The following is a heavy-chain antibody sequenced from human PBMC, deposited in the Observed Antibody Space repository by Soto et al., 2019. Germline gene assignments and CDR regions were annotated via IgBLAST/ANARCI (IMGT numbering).Heavy chain of an antibody. D-gene: IGHD3-9*01. CDR3: ARLEGLAKISYYFDF. Sequence: QLQLQESGPGLVKPSETLSLTCSVSGDSINSDKYYWGWIRQPPGKGLEWIGSIYYRGNTYYNPYLQTRVTISLYMSKSQFSLKLNSVTAADSAMYFCARLEGLAKISYYFDFWGQGALVTVSS. J-gene: IGHJ4*02. CDR2: IYYRGNT. CDR1: GDSINSDKYY. V-gene: IGHV4-39*01.